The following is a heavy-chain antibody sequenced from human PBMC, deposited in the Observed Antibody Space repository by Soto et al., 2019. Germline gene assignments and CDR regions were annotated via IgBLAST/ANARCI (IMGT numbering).Heavy chain of an antibody. J-gene: IGHJ4*02. CDR3: AKEPGDSSGWSGVDY. Sequence: TGGSLRLSCAASGFTFSSYAMSWVRQAPGKGLEWVSAISGSGGSTYYADSVKGRFTISRDNSKNTLYLQMNSLRAEDTAVYYCAKEPGDSSGWSGVDYWGQGTLVTVSS. V-gene: IGHV3-23*01. D-gene: IGHD6-19*01. CDR2: ISGSGGST. CDR1: GFTFSSYA.